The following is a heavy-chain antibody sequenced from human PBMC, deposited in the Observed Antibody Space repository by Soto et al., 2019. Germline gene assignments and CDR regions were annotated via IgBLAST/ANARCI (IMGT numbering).Heavy chain of an antibody. D-gene: IGHD3-22*01. Sequence: GGSLRLSCAASGFTFSSYSMNWVRQAPGKGLEWVSSISSSSYIYYADSVKGRFTISRDNAKNSLYLQMNSLRAEDTAVYYCARDHRIDYYDSSGYYSDYWGQGTLVTVSS. CDR3: ARDHRIDYYDSSGYYSDY. CDR2: ISSSSYI. V-gene: IGHV3-21*01. CDR1: GFTFSSYS. J-gene: IGHJ4*02.